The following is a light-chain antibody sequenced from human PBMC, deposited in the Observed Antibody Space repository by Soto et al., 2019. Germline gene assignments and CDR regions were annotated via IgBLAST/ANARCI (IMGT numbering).Light chain of an antibody. CDR3: SSYTTSSTQV. CDR1: SSDIGGYKH. CDR2: EVS. J-gene: IGLJ1*01. Sequence: QSALTQPASVSGSPGQSITISCTGTSSDIGGYKHVSWYQQHPGKAPKLMIYEVSNRPSGVSNRFSGSKSGNTASLTISGLQAEYEADYYCSSYTTSSTQVFGTGTKLTVL. V-gene: IGLV2-14*01.